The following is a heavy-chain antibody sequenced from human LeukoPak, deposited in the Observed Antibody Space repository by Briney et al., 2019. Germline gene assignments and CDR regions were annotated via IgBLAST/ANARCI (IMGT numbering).Heavy chain of an antibody. CDR2: INHSGGA. Sequence: PSETLSLTCAVYGGSFSGHYWSWIRQPPGKGLEWIGEINHSGGANYNPSLKSRVTMSVDTSKNQFSLNLTSVTAADTAVYYCARYGTYYYYYYMDVWGKGTTVTVYS. D-gene: IGHD4-17*01. J-gene: IGHJ6*03. CDR1: GGSFSGHY. CDR3: ARYGTYYYYYYMDV. V-gene: IGHV4-34*01.